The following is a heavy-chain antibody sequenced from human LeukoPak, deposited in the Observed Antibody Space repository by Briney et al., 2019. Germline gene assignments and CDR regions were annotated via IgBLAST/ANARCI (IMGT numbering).Heavy chain of an antibody. V-gene: IGHV3-23*01. CDR3: AKDWGYSSSWHDAFDI. CDR1: GFTFSSYA. CDR2: ISGSGGST. Sequence: PGGSLRLSCAASGFTFSSYAMSWVRQAPGKGLEWVSAISGSGGSTYYADSVKGRFTISRDNSKNTLYLQMNSLRAEDTAVYYCAKDWGYSSSWHDAFDIWGQGTMVTVSS. J-gene: IGHJ3*02. D-gene: IGHD6-13*01.